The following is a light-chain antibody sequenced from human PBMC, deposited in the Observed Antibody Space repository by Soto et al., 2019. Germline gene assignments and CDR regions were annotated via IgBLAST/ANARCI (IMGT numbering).Light chain of an antibody. V-gene: IGKV3-11*01. Sequence: EIGLTQSPAPLSLSPGERATLSFRASQSVSSYLAWYQQKPGQAPRLLIYDISSRATGIPDRFSGSGSGTDFTLTISSLEPEDFAVYYCQQRSNWPTFGQGTRLE. CDR2: DIS. J-gene: IGKJ5*01. CDR1: QSVSSY. CDR3: QQRSNWPT.